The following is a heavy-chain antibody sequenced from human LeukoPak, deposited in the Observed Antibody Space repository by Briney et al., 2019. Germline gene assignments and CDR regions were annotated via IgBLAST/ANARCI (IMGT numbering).Heavy chain of an antibody. CDR3: APTTLLYYHQCPQDY. CDR1: GFTFSSHS. V-gene: IGHV3-48*04. J-gene: IGHJ4*02. Sequence: GGSLRLSCVASGFTFSSHSMSWVRQAPGKGLEWVSYFSGTSNTIYYADSVKGRITISRDNAKNSLYLHVNSQRVEDTALYYCAPTTLLYYHQCPQDYWGQGTLVTVSS. D-gene: IGHD2-8*01. CDR2: FSGTSNTI.